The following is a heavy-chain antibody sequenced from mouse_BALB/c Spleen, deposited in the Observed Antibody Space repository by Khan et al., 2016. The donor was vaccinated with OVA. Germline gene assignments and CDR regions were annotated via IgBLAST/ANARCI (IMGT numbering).Heavy chain of an antibody. J-gene: IGHJ3*01. CDR1: GFTFSDYY. V-gene: IGHV5-4*02. CDR2: ISDGGTYT. CDR3: ARGFYGNPFAD. Sequence: EVELVESGGDLVKPGGSLKLSCAASGFTFSDYYMYWVRQTPETRLEWVATISDGGTYTYYPDSVKGRFTISRDDAMNDLYLQMTSLKSEDTAMYYCARGFYGNPFADWGQGTLVTVSA. D-gene: IGHD2-1*01.